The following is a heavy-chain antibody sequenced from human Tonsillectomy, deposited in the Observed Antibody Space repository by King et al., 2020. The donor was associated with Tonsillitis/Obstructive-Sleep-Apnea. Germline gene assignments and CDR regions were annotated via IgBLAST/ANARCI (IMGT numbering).Heavy chain of an antibody. CDR1: EFTFSKTL. Sequence: VQLVESGGGLVKPGGSLRLSCAVSEFTFSKTLMTWVRQAPGKGLEWVGSITSKADGGTTDYAAPVEGRFTISRDDSKHTLYLQMNSLKTEYTAVYYCTAETHHWSFLEWQCFDHWGRGTLVTVSS. CDR2: ITSKADGGTT. CDR3: TAETHHWSFLEWQCFDH. D-gene: IGHD3-3*01. V-gene: IGHV3-15*01. J-gene: IGHJ4*02.